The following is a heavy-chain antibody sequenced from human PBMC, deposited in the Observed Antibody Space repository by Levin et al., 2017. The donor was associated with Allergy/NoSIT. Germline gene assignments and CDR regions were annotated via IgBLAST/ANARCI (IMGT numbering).Heavy chain of an antibody. CDR2: IYSGGST. CDR3: ARVSNYYDSSGYGYGMDV. D-gene: IGHD3-22*01. J-gene: IGHJ6*02. V-gene: IGHV3-66*01. Sequence: GESLKISCAASGFTVSSNYMSWVRQAPGKGLEWVSVIYSGGSTYYADSVKGRFTISRDNSKNTLYLQMNSLRAEDTAVYYCARVSNYYDSSGYGYGMDVWGQGTTVTVSS. CDR1: GFTVSSNY.